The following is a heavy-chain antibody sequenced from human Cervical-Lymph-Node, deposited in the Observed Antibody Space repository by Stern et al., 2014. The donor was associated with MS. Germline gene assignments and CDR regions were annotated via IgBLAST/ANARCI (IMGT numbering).Heavy chain of an antibody. D-gene: IGHD3-22*01. CDR1: GVSITSSSFY. CDR2: IYVRGHT. CDR3: ARQAGYYDNSAYYNY. Sequence: VQLVESGPGLVKPSQTLSLTCTVSGVSITSSSFYWTWIRQPAGKGLEWIGRIYVRGHTDYNPSLKGRVPMSLDASKNQFSLELTSVTADDTAVYYCARQAGYYDNSAYYNYWGQGTLVTVSS. V-gene: IGHV4-61*02. J-gene: IGHJ4*02.